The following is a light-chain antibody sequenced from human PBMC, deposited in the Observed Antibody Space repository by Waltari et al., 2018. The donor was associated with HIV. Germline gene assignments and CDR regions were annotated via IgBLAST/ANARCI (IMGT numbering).Light chain of an antibody. CDR3: CSYAGSSTLV. CDR2: EVS. J-gene: IGLJ2*01. V-gene: IGLV2-23*02. Sequence: QSALTQPASVSGSPGQSITISCTGTSSDVGSYNLVSWYQQHPGKAPKLMIYEVSKRPSGCSTRCSGSKSGNTASLTISGLQSEDEADYYCCSYAGSSTLVFGGGTKLTVL. CDR1: SSDVGSYNL.